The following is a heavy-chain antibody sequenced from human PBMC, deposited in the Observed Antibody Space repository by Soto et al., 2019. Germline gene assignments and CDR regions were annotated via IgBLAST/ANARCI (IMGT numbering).Heavy chain of an antibody. D-gene: IGHD6-19*01. J-gene: IGHJ4*02. V-gene: IGHV4-59*01. CDR2: IYFSRST. CDR1: GGSISSYY. CDR3: ARVSSGWWYLDY. Sequence: QVQLQEPGPGLVKHSETLSLTCTVSGGSISSYYWSWIRQPPGKGLEWIGYIYFSRSTNYNPSLNSRVTISVNTSKNQFSLKLTSVTAADTAVYYCARVSSGWWYLDYWGQGTLVTVSS.